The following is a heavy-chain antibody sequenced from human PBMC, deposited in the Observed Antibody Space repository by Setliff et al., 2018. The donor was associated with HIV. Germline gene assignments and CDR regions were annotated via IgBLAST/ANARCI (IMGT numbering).Heavy chain of an antibody. J-gene: IGHJ6*03. CDR2: IYSGGST. CDR3: ARDQWGYSYGYYYYYYMDV. V-gene: IGHV3-66*02. CDR1: GFTVSSNY. Sequence: GGSLRLSCAASGFTVSSNYMSWVRQAPGKGLEWVSVIYSGGSTYYADSVKGRFTISRDNSMNTLYLQMNSLRAEDTAVYYCARDQWGYSYGYYYYYYMDVWGKGTTVTVSS. D-gene: IGHD5-18*01.